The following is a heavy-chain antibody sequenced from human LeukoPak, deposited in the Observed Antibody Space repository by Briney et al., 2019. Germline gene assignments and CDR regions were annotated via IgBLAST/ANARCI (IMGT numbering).Heavy chain of an antibody. V-gene: IGHV4-4*07. D-gene: IGHD6-13*01. CDR1: GDSISTPY. CDR3: ARAVEAAAGIYYYYYMDV. CDR2: IYTSGST. J-gene: IGHJ6*03. Sequence: PSETLSLTCTVSGDSISTPYWSWIRQPAGEGLEWIGRIYTSGSTNYNPSLKSRVTISVDTSKNQFSLKLSSVTAADTAVYYCARAVEAAAGIYYYYYMDVWGKGTTVTVSS.